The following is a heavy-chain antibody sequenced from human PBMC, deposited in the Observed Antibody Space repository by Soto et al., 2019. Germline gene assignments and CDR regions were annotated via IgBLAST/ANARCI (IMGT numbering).Heavy chain of an antibody. V-gene: IGHV1-69*13. J-gene: IGHJ6*02. Sequence: GASVKVSCKASGGTFSSYAISWVRQAPGQGLEWMGGIIPIFGTANYAQKFQGRVTITADESTSTAYMELSSLRSEDTAVYYCARPHYTAVSTRTLYGMDVWGQGTTVTVSS. CDR1: GGTFSSYA. D-gene: IGHD5-18*01. CDR3: ARPHYTAVSTRTLYGMDV. CDR2: IIPIFGTA.